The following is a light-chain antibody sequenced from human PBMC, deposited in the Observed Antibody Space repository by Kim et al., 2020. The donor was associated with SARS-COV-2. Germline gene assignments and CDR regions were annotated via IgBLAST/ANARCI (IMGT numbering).Light chain of an antibody. V-gene: IGKV3-20*01. CDR3: QQYGTPPWT. CDR1: QTVTSTY. Sequence: SPGERAPLPCRASQTVTSTYLAWYQQRPGQAPRLLMYDESTRAAGIPDRFSGSGSGTDFTLTISRLEPGDFAVYYCQQYGTPPWTFGQGTKVDIK. J-gene: IGKJ1*01. CDR2: DES.